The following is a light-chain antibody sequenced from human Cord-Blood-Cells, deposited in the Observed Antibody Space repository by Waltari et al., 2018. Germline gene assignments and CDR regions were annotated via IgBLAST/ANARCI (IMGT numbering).Light chain of an antibody. V-gene: IGKV3-15*01. CDR2: GAS. J-gene: IGKJ2*03. Sequence: EIVMTLSPATLSVSPGETATLSCRASQSVSSNLAWYQQKPGQAPRLLIYGASTRATGIPARFSGSGSGTEFTLNISSLQSEDFAVYYCQQYNDWPYSFGQGTKLEIK. CDR3: QQYNDWPYS. CDR1: QSVSSN.